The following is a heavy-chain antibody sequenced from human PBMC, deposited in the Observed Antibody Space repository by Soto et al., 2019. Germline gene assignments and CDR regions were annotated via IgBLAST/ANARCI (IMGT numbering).Heavy chain of an antibody. D-gene: IGHD3-22*01. CDR3: ARYYDDSIAYYSGLDY. CDR2: IYHTGST. J-gene: IGHJ4*01. V-gene: IGHV4-4*02. Sequence: QMQLQESGPGLVKPSGTLSLTCAVSGGAISSSNWWTWVRQHPGKGLEWIGEIYHTGSTNYNPSLNSRVTISLDKSQTQFSLNLSSVTAADTAVYYFARYYDDSIAYYSGLDYWGHGTLVTVSS. CDR1: GGAISSSNW.